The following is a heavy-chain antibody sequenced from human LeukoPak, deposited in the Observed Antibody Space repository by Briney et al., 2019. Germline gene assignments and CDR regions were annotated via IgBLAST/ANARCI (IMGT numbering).Heavy chain of an antibody. CDR2: INPNSGGT. CDR1: GYTFTGYY. J-gene: IGHJ6*02. CDR3: ARVTAMTDYYGMDV. Sequence: ASVKVSCKASGYTFTGYYMHWVRQAPGQGLEWMGWINPNSGGTNYAQKFQGRVTMTRDTSICTAYMELSRLRSDDTAVYYCARVTAMTDYYGMDVWGQGTTVTVSS. D-gene: IGHD5-18*01. V-gene: IGHV1-2*02.